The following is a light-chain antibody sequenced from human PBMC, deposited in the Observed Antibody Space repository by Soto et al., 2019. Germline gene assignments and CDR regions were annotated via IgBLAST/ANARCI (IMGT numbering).Light chain of an antibody. V-gene: IGKV3-15*01. J-gene: IGKJ2*01. CDR3: QQYRIGPPMYT. CDR2: GAS. Sequence: EGLMTQSPATLSVSPGERVTLSCRASESISTNLAWYQQKPGQAPRLLIYGASTRATGLPARFSGSGAVTAVSLRCSLLQSEFSAAYFWQQYRIGPPMYTFGQGTKLQIK. CDR1: ESISTN.